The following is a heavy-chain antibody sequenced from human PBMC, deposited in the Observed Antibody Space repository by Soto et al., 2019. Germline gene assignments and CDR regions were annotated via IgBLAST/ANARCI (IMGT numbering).Heavy chain of an antibody. CDR3: ARTTMVRGVINDYYYGMDV. D-gene: IGHD3-10*01. CDR1: GGSISSYY. V-gene: IGHV4-59*01. J-gene: IGHJ6*02. Sequence: SETLSLTCTVSGGSISSYYWSWIRQPPGKGLEWIGYIYYSGSTNYNPSLKSRVTISVDTSKNQFSLKLSSVTAADTTVYYCARTTMVRGVINDYYYGMDVWGQGTTVTVSS. CDR2: IYYSGST.